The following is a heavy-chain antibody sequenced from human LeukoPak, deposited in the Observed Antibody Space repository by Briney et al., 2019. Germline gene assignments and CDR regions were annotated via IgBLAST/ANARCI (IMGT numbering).Heavy chain of an antibody. CDR3: ASRDIVVVVAATNTFNI. CDR2: IIPSLGIA. Sequence: GASVKGSCKASGGTFTSYTISWVRQAPVQGLEWMGRIIPSLGIANYAQKVQGRVTITAAKSTSTAYMNTSSMRSEDTAVYYCASRDIVVVVAATNTFNIWGQGTMVPVSS. CDR1: GGTFTSYT. D-gene: IGHD2-15*01. V-gene: IGHV1-69*02. J-gene: IGHJ3*02.